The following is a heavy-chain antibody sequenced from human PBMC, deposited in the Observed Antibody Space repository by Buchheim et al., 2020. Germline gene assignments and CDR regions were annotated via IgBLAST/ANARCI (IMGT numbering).Heavy chain of an antibody. V-gene: IGHV3-74*01. CDR1: GFTFSSYW. J-gene: IGHJ6*02. CDR2: INSDGSST. D-gene: IGHD5-24*01. Sequence: EVQLVESGGGLVQPGGSLRLSCAASGFTFSSYWMHWVRRAPGKGLVWVSRINSDGSSTSYADSVKGRFTISRDNAKNTLYLQMNSLRAEDTAVYYCARVDPVEMAPTDYYGMDVWGQGTT. CDR3: ARVDPVEMAPTDYYGMDV.